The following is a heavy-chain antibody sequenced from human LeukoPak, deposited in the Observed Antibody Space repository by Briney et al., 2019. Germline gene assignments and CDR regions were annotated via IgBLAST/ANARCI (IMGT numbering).Heavy chain of an antibody. CDR3: ARGYGVRGYHYYYYYMDV. V-gene: IGHV3-21*04. J-gene: IGHJ6*03. CDR1: GFTFSSYS. Sequence: GGSLRLSCAASGFTFSSYSMNWVRQAPGKGLEWVSSISSSSSYIYYADSVKGRFTISRDNAKNSLYLQMNSLRAEDTALYYCARGYGVRGYHYYYYYMDVWGKGTTVTVSS. D-gene: IGHD3-16*01. CDR2: ISSSSSYI.